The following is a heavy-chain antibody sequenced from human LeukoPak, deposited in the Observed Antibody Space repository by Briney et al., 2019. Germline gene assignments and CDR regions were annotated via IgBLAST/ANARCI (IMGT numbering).Heavy chain of an antibody. J-gene: IGHJ4*02. Sequence: SQTLSLTCAVSGGSISSGGYSWSWIRQPPGKGLEWIGEINHSGSTNYNPSLKSRVTISVDTSKNQFSLKLSSVTAADTAVYYCARGSVAGTYFDYWGQGTLVTVSS. CDR2: INHSGST. V-gene: IGHV4-30-2*01. D-gene: IGHD6-19*01. CDR3: ARGSVAGTYFDY. CDR1: GGSISSGGYS.